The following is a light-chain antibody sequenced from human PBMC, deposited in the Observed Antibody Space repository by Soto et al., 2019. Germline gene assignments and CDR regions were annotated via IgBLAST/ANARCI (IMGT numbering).Light chain of an antibody. CDR1: TSDVRGYNY. Sequence: LAQPASVSRSPGQSITISCTGTTSDVRGYNYVSWYQHHPGKAPKLMIFEVSNRPSGVSNRFSGSKSGNTASLSISGLQTEDEADYYCTSYTSSNTLVFGTGTKVTVL. CDR2: EVS. V-gene: IGLV2-14*01. CDR3: TSYTSSNTLV. J-gene: IGLJ1*01.